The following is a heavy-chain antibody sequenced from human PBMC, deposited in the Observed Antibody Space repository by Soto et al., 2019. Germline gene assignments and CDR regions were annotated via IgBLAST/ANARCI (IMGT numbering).Heavy chain of an antibody. Sequence: QITLKESGPTLVKPTQTLTLTCTFSGFSLDTSGVGVGWIRQPPGKTLEWLALIYWDDDKRYSPSLNSRLTITKDTSKNQLVLRMTTVDPVDTATYYCAHIFDFDWVWAFEYWGQGSLVTVSS. J-gene: IGHJ4*02. CDR3: AHIFDFDWVWAFEY. CDR1: GFSLDTSGVG. CDR2: IYWDDDK. V-gene: IGHV2-5*02. D-gene: IGHD3-9*01.